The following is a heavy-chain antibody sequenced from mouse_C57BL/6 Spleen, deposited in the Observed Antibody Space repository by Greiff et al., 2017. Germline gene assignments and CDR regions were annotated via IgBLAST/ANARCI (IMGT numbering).Heavy chain of an antibody. V-gene: IGHV1-80*01. CDR1: GYAFSSYW. CDR2: IYPGDGDT. D-gene: IGHD2-2*01. CDR3: AKGSGYNGGIFAY. Sequence: QVQLQQSGAELVKPGASVKISCKASGYAFSSYWMNWVKQRPGKGLEWIGQIYPGDGDTDYNGKFKGQATLTADKSSSTAYMQLSSLTSEDSAVYFCAKGSGYNGGIFAYWGQGTLVTVSA. J-gene: IGHJ3*01.